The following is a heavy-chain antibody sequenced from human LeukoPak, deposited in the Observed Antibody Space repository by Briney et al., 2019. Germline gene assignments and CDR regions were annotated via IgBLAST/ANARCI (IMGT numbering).Heavy chain of an antibody. Sequence: PSETLSLTCTVSGGSISSYYWSWIRQPPGKGLEWIGHIYYSGSTNYNPSLKSRVTISVDTSKNQFSLKLSPVTAADTAVYYCALGARGAFDIWGQGTMVTVSS. CDR2: IYYSGST. V-gene: IGHV4-59*01. CDR1: GGSISSYY. D-gene: IGHD3-16*01. CDR3: ALGARGAFDI. J-gene: IGHJ3*02.